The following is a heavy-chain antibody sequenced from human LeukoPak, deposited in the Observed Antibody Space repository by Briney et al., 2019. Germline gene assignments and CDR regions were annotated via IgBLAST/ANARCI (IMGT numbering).Heavy chain of an antibody. CDR3: TREGGYYDSSGYYLAVGAFDI. V-gene: IGHV3-49*03. CDR2: IRSKAYGGTT. Sequence: GGSPRLSCTASGFTFGDYAMSWFRQAPGKGLEWVGFIRSKAYGGTTEYAASVKGRFTISRDDSKSIAYLQMNSLKTEDTAVYYCTREGGYYDSSGYYLAVGAFDIWGQGTMVTVSS. CDR1: GFTFGDYA. D-gene: IGHD3-22*01. J-gene: IGHJ3*02.